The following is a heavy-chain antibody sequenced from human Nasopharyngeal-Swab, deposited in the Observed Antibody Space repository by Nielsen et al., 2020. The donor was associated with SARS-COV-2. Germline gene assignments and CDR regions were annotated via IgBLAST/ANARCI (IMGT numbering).Heavy chain of an antibody. CDR2: ISGRASST. CDR3: AKEVAVPGTPFDY. Sequence: VGSLRLSCAASGFTFSSYAMSWVRQTPGKGLEWVASISGRASSTYYADSVKGRFTISRDNSKNTLFLQMNSLRAEDTAVYYCAKEVAVPGTPFDYWGQGTLVTVSS. J-gene: IGHJ4*02. CDR1: GFTFSSYA. V-gene: IGHV3-23*01. D-gene: IGHD6-19*01.